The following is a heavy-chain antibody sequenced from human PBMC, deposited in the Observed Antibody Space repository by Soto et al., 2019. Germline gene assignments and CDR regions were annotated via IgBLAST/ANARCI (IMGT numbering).Heavy chain of an antibody. CDR2: INHSGRT. Sequence: QVQLQQWGAGLLKPSETLSLTCAVYGGSFSGYYWSWIRQPPGKGLEWIGEINHSGRTNYNPSLKSRVTISVDTSKSQLSLNLNSVTAADTAVYYCARGRLEQQVGLPSDLDVWGTGTTVTVSS. CDR3: ARGRLEQQVGLPSDLDV. D-gene: IGHD6-13*01. V-gene: IGHV4-34*01. CDR1: GGSFSGYY. J-gene: IGHJ6*04.